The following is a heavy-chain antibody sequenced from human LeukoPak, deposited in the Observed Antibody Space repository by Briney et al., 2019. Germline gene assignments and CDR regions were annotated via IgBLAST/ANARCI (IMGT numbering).Heavy chain of an antibody. D-gene: IGHD6-19*01. Sequence: GASVKVSCKASGYTFTSYYMHWVRQAPGQGLEWMGWINTNTGNPTYAQGFTGRFVFSLDTSVSAAYLQISSLKAEDTAVYYCAREVSNYTSGSDYWGQGTLVTVSS. V-gene: IGHV7-4-1*02. CDR3: AREVSNYTSGSDY. CDR1: GYTFTSYY. J-gene: IGHJ4*02. CDR2: INTNTGNP.